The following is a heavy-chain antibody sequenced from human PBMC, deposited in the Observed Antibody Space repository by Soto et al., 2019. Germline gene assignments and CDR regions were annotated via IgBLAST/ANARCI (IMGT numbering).Heavy chain of an antibody. CDR1: GFRFRDYT. CDR2: ILSNYNT. J-gene: IGHJ4*02. V-gene: IGHV3-23*05. Sequence: EVQLLESGGGLVQPGGSLTLSCAASGFRFRDYTMSWVRQAPGKVLESISVILSNYNTYYTDSVRGRFTISRDSSKNMLYLEMNSLRAEDTAVYYCARRVNRYFDYWGQGALVTVSS. CDR3: ARRVNRYFDY.